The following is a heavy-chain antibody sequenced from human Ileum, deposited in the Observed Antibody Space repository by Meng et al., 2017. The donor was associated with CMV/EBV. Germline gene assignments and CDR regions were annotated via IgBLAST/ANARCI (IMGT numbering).Heavy chain of an antibody. V-gene: IGHV1-2*02. J-gene: IGHJ4*02. Sequence: ASVKVSCKASGYTFTGYYMHWVRQAPGQGLEWMGWINPNSGGANYAQKFQGRVTMTRNTSISTAYMELSSLRSEDTAVYYCARGSFAAYYYDSSGYTIDYWGQGTLVTVSS. CDR1: GYTFTGYY. CDR3: ARGSFAAYYYDSSGYTIDY. CDR2: INPNSGGA. D-gene: IGHD3-22*01.